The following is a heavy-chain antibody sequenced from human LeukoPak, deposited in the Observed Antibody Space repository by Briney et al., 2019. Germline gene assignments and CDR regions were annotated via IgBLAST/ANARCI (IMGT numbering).Heavy chain of an antibody. CDR3: TRVYLERLTAGYFDH. CDR1: GFTFSTYA. J-gene: IGHJ4*02. D-gene: IGHD2-8*01. CDR2: ISYDGRQK. V-gene: IGHV3-30*14. Sequence: PGRSQTLSCAASGFTFSTYAMHWVRQAPGKGLEWVAVISYDGRQKYYADSVKGRFTISRDNSKNTLFLQMNSLRDEDTAVYYCTRVYLERLTAGYFDHWGQGTLVTVSS.